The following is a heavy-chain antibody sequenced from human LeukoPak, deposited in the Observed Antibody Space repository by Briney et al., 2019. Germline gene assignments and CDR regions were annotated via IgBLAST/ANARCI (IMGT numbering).Heavy chain of an antibody. CDR3: ARGGIRPYCGGDCPWSDAFDI. J-gene: IGHJ3*02. CDR2: IIPIFGTA. V-gene: IGHV1-69*01. CDR1: GGTFSSYA. Sequence: SSVKVSCKASGGTFSSYAISWVRQAPGQGLEWMGGIIPIFGTANYAQKFQGRVTITADESTSTAYMELSSLRSEDTAVYYCARGGIRPYCGGDCPWSDAFDIWGQGTMVTVSS. D-gene: IGHD2-21*02.